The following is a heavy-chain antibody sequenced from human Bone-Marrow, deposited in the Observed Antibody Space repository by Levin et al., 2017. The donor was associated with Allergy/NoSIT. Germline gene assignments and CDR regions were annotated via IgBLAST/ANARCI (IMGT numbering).Heavy chain of an antibody. CDR3: AGVPYVYTSSSGYFGQ. V-gene: IGHV3-11*06. D-gene: IGHD6-6*01. Sequence: GGSLRLSCAASGFTFSDYYMSWIRQAPGKGLEWISYTSGTATRHTNYADSVKGRFTISRDNAKNALYLQMNSLRAADTAVYYCAGVPYVYTSSSGYFGQWGQGTLVTVSS. CDR1: GFTFSDYY. CDR2: TSGTATRHT. J-gene: IGHJ4*02.